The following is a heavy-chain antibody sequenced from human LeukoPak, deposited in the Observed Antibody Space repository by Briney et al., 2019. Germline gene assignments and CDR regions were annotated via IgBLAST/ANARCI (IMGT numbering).Heavy chain of an antibody. CDR1: GYTFTSYG. D-gene: IGHD2-2*01. V-gene: IGHV1-18*01. Sequence: SSVTVSCKASGYTFTSYGISWVRQAPGQGLEWMGWISAYNGNTNYAQKLQGRVTMTTDTSTSTAYMELRSLRSDDTAVYYCAREKGYCSSTSCYDYYYYGMDVWGQGTTVTVSS. J-gene: IGHJ6*02. CDR2: ISAYNGNT. CDR3: AREKGYCSSTSCYDYYYYGMDV.